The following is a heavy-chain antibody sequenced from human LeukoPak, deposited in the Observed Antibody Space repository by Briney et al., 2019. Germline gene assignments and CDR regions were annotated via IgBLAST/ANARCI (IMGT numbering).Heavy chain of an antibody. D-gene: IGHD5-18*01. CDR1: GGSISSSSYY. Sequence: SETLSLTCTVSGGSISSSSYYWGWIRQPPGKGLEWIGSIYYSGSTYYNPSLKSRVTISVDTSKNQFSLKLSSVTAAATAVYYCARIGYSYGPQYYFDYWGQGTLVTVSS. CDR2: IYYSGST. J-gene: IGHJ4*02. V-gene: IGHV4-39*01. CDR3: ARIGYSYGPQYYFDY.